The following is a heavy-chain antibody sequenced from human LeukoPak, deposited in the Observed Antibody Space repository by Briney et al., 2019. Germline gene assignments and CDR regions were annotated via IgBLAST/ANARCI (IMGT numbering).Heavy chain of an antibody. V-gene: IGHV4-59*08. D-gene: IGHD5-24*01. CDR3: ARHVTISGPYDASDI. J-gene: IGHJ3*02. Sequence: SETLSLTCTVSGDSISSYYWSWIRQPPGKGLEWIGYIYYSGGTDYNHSLKSRVTISVATSKNQFSLKLRSVTAADTAVYYCARHVTISGPYDASDIWGQGTMVTVSP. CDR1: GDSISSYY. CDR2: IYYSGGT.